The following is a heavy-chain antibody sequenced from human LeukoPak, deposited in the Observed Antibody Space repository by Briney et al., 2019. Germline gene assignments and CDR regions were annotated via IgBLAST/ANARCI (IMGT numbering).Heavy chain of an antibody. CDR2: IRYDGSNK. D-gene: IGHD3-22*01. Sequence: GGSLRLSCAASGFTFSSYGMHWVRQAPGKGLEWVAFIRYDGSNKYYADSVKGRFTISRDNSKNTLYLQMNSLRAGDTAVYYCANGPSHPYDSSGYDYWGQGTLVTVSS. J-gene: IGHJ4*02. CDR1: GFTFSSYG. V-gene: IGHV3-30*02. CDR3: ANGPSHPYDSSGYDY.